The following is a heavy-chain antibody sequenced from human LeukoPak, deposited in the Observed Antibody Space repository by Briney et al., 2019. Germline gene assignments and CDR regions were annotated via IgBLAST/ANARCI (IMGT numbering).Heavy chain of an antibody. CDR3: ARVPTYCSSTSCYVLRGNNYYYGMDV. CDR2: IIPIFGIA. V-gene: IGHV1-69*04. J-gene: IGHJ6*02. Sequence: ASVKVSCKASGGTFSSYAISWVRQAPGQGLEWMGRIIPIFGIANYAQKFQGRVTITADKSTSTAYMELSSLRSEDTAVYYCARVPTYCSSTSCYVLRGNNYYYGMDVWGQGTTVTVSS. CDR1: GGTFSSYA. D-gene: IGHD2-2*01.